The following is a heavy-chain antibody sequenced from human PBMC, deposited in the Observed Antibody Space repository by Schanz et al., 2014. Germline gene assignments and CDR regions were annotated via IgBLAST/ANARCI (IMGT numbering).Heavy chain of an antibody. CDR2: IIPVLAIA. V-gene: IGHV1-69*02. Sequence: QVQLVQSGAEVKKPGSSVKVSCTASGGTFSSYTISWIRQAPGQGLEWMGRIIPVLAIADYAQKFQGRVTITADKSTSTASRDVSSLRSEDTAVYYCASSGAGYSSSWDFDYWGQGTLXTVSS. CDR3: ASSGAGYSSSWDFDY. CDR1: GGTFSSYT. D-gene: IGHD6-13*01. J-gene: IGHJ4*02.